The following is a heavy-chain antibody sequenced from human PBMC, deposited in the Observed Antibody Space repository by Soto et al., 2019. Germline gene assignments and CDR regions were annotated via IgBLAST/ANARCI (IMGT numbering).Heavy chain of an antibody. CDR3: TRLAYCSSTSCYASWFDP. CDR1: GFTFSGSA. Sequence: EVQLVESGGGLVQPGGSLKLSCAASGFTFSGSAMHWVRQASGKGLEWVGRIRSKANSYATAYAASVKGRFTISRDDSKNTAYLQMNSLKTEDTAVYYCTRLAYCSSTSCYASWFDPWGQGTLVTVSS. J-gene: IGHJ5*02. V-gene: IGHV3-73*01. D-gene: IGHD2-2*01. CDR2: IRSKANSYAT.